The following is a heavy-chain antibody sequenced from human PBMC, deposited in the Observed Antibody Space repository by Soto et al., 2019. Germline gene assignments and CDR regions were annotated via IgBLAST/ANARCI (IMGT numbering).Heavy chain of an antibody. J-gene: IGHJ4*02. CDR3: ARDEAAESQRDY. CDR2: ISAYNGNT. V-gene: IGHV1-18*01. D-gene: IGHD6-13*01. Sequence: ASVKVSCKASGGTFSSYAISWVRQAPGQGLEWMGGISAYNGNTNYAQKLQGRVTMTTDTSTSTAYMELRSLRSDDTAVYYCARDEAAESQRDYWGQGTLVTVSS. CDR1: GGTFSSYA.